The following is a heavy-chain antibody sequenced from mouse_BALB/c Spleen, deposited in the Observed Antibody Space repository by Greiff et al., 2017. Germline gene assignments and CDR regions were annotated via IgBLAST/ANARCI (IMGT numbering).Heavy chain of an antibody. CDR3: ARSGYYYAMDY. CDR1: GYTFTDYA. Sequence: QVQLKESGAELVRPGVSVKISCKGSGYTFTDYAMHWVKQSHAKSLEWIGVISTYYGDASYNQKFKGKATMTVDKSSSTAYMELARLTSEDSAIYYCARSGYYYAMDYWGQGTSVTVSS. CDR2: ISTYYGDA. J-gene: IGHJ4*01. V-gene: IGHV1S137*01.